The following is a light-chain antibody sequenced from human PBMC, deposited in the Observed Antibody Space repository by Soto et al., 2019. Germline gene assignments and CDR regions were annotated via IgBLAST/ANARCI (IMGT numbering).Light chain of an antibody. CDR2: AAS. J-gene: IGKJ4*01. Sequence: DIQMTQSPSSLSVSVGDRVTIACRGSEGIRNDLGWYQQKRGKSSKRLIYAASSLQSGVPSRLSGSGSGTEFTLTISSLQPEDFATYSCQQLNSYPHTFGGGNKVDIK. CDR3: QQLNSYPHT. V-gene: IGKV1-17*01. CDR1: EGIRND.